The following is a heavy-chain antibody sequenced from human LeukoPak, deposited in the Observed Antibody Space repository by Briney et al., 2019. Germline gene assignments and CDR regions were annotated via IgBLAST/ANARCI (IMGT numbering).Heavy chain of an antibody. CDR3: AREGAYYDSSGYYPTPDY. Sequence: GGSLRLSCAASGFTFSNYGMSWVRQAPGKGLDWVANIKQDGSEKYYVDSVKGRFTISRDNAKNSLYLQMNSLRAEDTAVYFCAREGAYYDSSGYYPTPDYWGQGILVTVSS. V-gene: IGHV3-7*01. CDR1: GFTFSNYG. CDR2: IKQDGSEK. D-gene: IGHD3-22*01. J-gene: IGHJ4*02.